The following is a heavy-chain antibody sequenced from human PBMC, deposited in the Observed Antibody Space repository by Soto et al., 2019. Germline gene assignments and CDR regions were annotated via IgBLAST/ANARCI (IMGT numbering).Heavy chain of an antibody. J-gene: IGHJ4*02. V-gene: IGHV3-23*01. CDR3: AKEPHYHFLWDFLNYFDY. CDR2: VSGTGVRT. CDR1: RFTFSSYA. D-gene: IGHD3-3*01. Sequence: AGGSLRLSCAASRFTFSSYAMSWVRQAPGKGLEWVSAVSGTGVRTYYADSVNGRFTISSDNSKKTLYLQMNSLRAEDTAVYYWAKEPHYHFLWDFLNYFDYRGQGTLLTVSS.